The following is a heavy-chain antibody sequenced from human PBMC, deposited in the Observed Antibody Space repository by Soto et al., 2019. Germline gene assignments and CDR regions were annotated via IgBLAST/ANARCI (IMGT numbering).Heavy chain of an antibody. CDR3: ATANYYDSSGYSRMVFDI. V-gene: IGHV1-24*01. J-gene: IGHJ3*02. CDR1: GYTLTELS. CDR2: FDPEDGET. Sequence: GASVKVSCKVSGYTLTELSMHWVRQAPGKGLEWMGGFDPEDGETIYAQKFQGRVTMTEDTSTDTAYMDLSSLRSEDTAVFYFATANYYDSSGYSRMVFDIWGKGTMVTGSS. D-gene: IGHD3-22*01.